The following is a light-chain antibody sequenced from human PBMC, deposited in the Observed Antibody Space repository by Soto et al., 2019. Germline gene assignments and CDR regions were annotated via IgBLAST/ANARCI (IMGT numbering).Light chain of an antibody. CDR2: VNI. CDR3: QSYDSSLSVV. CDR1: SSNIGAGYD. J-gene: IGLJ2*01. Sequence: QPVLTQPPSVSGAPGQRVTISCTGSSSNIGAGYDVHWYQQLPGTAPKLLIYVNINRPSGVPDRFSSSKSGTSASLAITGLQAEDEADYYCQSYDSSLSVVFGGGTKLTVL. V-gene: IGLV1-40*01.